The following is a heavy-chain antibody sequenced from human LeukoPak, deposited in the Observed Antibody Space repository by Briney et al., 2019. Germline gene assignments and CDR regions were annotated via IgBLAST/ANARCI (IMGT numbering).Heavy chain of an antibody. CDR2: IKEDGSEK. V-gene: IGHV3-7*01. D-gene: IGHD6-13*01. CDR1: GFIFSGAW. CDR3: ARIMNSSPDY. Sequence: GGSLRLSCAASGFIFSGAWMSWVRQAPGKGLEWVANIKEDGSEKHYVDSVNGRFTISRDNAKNSVYLQMNSLRAEDTAVYYCARIMNSSPDYWGQGTLVTVSS. J-gene: IGHJ4*02.